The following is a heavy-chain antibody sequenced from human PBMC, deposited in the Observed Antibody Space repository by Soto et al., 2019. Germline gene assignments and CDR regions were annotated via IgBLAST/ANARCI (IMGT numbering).Heavy chain of an antibody. CDR3: ARVVVKDTAMEA. Sequence: QVQLQESGPGLVKPSQILSLTWTVSGGSISSGDYYWSWIRQPPGKGLEWIGYIYYSGSTYYNPSLKSRVTISVDTSKNQFYLKLSSVTAADTAVYYCARVVVKDTAMEAWGQGTLVTVSS. V-gene: IGHV4-30-4*01. J-gene: IGHJ5*02. D-gene: IGHD5-18*01. CDR2: IYYSGST. CDR1: GGSISSGDYY.